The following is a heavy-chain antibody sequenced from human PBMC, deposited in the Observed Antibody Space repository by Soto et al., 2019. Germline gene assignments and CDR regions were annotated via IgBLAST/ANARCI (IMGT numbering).Heavy chain of an antibody. CDR2: TNGYNGNT. V-gene: IGHV1-18*01. CDR3: AREGDYPYYYYGMDV. D-gene: IGHD4-17*01. J-gene: IGHJ6*02. Sequence: QVQLVQSGAEVKKPGASVKVSCKASGYTFTRYGITWVRQARGQGLEWMGWTNGYNGNTKYAQKLQGRVTMTTDTSTSTAYMELRSLTSDDTAVYYCAREGDYPYYYYGMDVWGQGTTVTVSS. CDR1: GYTFTRYG.